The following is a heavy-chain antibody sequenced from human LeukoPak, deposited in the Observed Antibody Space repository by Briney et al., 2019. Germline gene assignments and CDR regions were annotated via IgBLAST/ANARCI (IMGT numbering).Heavy chain of an antibody. CDR1: GFTFSSYG. J-gene: IGHJ4*02. CDR2: IWYDGSNK. D-gene: IGHD1-26*01. CDR3: AKDLDQIVGATGFDY. Sequence: PGGSLRLSCAASGFTFSSYGMHWVRQAPGRGLEWVAVIWYDGSNKYYADSVKGRFTISRDNSKNTLYLQMNSLRAEETAVYYCAKDLDQIVGATGFDYWGQGTLVTVSS. V-gene: IGHV3-33*06.